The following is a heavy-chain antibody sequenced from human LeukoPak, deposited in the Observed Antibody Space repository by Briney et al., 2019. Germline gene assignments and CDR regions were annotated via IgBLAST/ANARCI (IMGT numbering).Heavy chain of an antibody. D-gene: IGHD6-25*01. V-gene: IGHV1-46*01. CDR2: IHPTVGDT. CDR3: ARYGFSSVWQGGWHAFDI. CDR1: GYTFTSYY. Sequence: GASVKVSCKASGYTFTSYYLHWVRHAPGHGLEWMGIIHPTVGDTTYAQKFQGRVTMTRDMSTGTVYLDLSSLRSEDTAVYYCARYGFSSVWQGGWHAFDIWGQGTMVTVSA. J-gene: IGHJ3*02.